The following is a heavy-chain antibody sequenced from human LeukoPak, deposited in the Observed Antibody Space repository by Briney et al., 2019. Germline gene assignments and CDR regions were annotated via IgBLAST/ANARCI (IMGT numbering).Heavy chain of an antibody. CDR1: GFTFSNYW. CDR3: SRDPSAVAGNFDY. J-gene: IGHJ4*02. D-gene: IGHD6-19*01. CDR2: IDSDGSIT. Sequence: GGSLRLSCAASGFTFSNYWMHWVRQAPGKGLVWVSRIDSDGSITNYADSVKGRFTISRDNARNTLYLQMNSLRAEDTAVYYCSRDPSAVAGNFDYWGQGTLVTVSS. V-gene: IGHV3-74*01.